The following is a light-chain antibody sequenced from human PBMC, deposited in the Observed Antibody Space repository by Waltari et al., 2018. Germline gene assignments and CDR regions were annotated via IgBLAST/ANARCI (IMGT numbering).Light chain of an antibody. J-gene: IGKJ2*01. V-gene: IGKV3-20*01. CDR2: GVS. CDR3: QQYSSAPNT. CDR1: QSVSSTY. Sequence: DIVLTQSPGTLSLSPGARATLPCRASQSVSSTYLAWYQQKPGQAPRLLIYGVSSRATGIPDRFSGSGSGTDFTLTISRLDPEDFAVYFCQQYSSAPNTFGQGTKLEIK.